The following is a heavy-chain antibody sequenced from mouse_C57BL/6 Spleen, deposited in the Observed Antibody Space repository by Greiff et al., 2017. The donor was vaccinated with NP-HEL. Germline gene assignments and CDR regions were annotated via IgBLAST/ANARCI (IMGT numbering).Heavy chain of an antibody. V-gene: IGHV5-17*01. CDR2: ISSGSSTI. CDR1: GFTFSDYG. CDR3: ASGQDGNYGAWFAY. D-gene: IGHD2-1*01. J-gene: IGHJ3*01. Sequence: DVHLVESGGGLVKPGGSLKLSCAASGFTFSDYGMHWVRQAPEKGLEWVAYISSGSSTIYYADTVKGRFTISRDNAKNTLFLQMTSLRSEDTAMYYCASGQDGNYGAWFAYWGQGTLVTVSA.